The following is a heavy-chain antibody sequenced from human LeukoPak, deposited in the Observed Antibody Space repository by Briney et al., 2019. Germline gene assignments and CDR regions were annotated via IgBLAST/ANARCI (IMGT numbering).Heavy chain of an antibody. J-gene: IGHJ4*02. CDR1: VYTYTSYD. V-gene: IGHV1-8*01. CDR3: ASGTLQLAYDY. CDR2: MNPNSGNT. Sequence: ASVTVSCKATVYTYTSYDINWVRQATGQGLEWMGWMNPNSGNTGYPQKFQGRVTMTRNTSISTAYMELSSLRSEDTAVYYCASGTLQLAYDYWGQGTLVTVSS. D-gene: IGHD6-13*01.